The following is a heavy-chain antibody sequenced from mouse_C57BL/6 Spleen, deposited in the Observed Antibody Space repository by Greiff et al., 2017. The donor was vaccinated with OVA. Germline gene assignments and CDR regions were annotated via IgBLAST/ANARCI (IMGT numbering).Heavy chain of an antibody. V-gene: IGHV1-54*01. Sequence: VQLVESGAELVRPGTSVKVSCKASGYAFTNYLIEWVKQRPGQGLEWIGVINPGSGGTNYNEKFKGKATLTADKSSSTAYMQLSSLTSEDSAVYFCARDYYGSLYYFDYWGQGTTLTVSS. J-gene: IGHJ2*01. CDR3: ARDYYGSLYYFDY. CDR1: GYAFTNYL. CDR2: INPGSGGT. D-gene: IGHD1-1*01.